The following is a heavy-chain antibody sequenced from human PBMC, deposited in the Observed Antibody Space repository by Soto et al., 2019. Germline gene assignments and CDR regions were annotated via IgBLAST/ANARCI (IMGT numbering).Heavy chain of an antibody. Sequence: PGGSLRLSCAASGFTFDDYAMHWVRQAPGKGLEWVSGISWNGGSTGYADSVKGRFTISRDNAKNSLYLQMNSLRAEDTALYYCARDRIAAAGILFDYWGQGTLVTVSS. V-gene: IGHV3-20*04. CDR2: ISWNGGST. CDR1: GFTFDDYA. CDR3: ARDRIAAAGILFDY. D-gene: IGHD6-13*01. J-gene: IGHJ4*02.